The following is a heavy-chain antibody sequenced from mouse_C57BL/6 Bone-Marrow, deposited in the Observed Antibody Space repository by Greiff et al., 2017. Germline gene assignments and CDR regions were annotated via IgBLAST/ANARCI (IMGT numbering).Heavy chain of an antibody. V-gene: IGHV14-4*01. CDR3: TFIYYGNTAWFAY. J-gene: IGHJ3*01. CDR1: GFNIKDDY. CDR2: IDPENGDT. D-gene: IGHD2-1*01. Sequence: EVQLQQSGAELVRPGASVKLSCTASGFNIKDDYMHWVKQRPEQGLEWIGWIDPENGDTEYASKFQGKATITADTSSNTAYLQLSSLTSEDTAVYYCTFIYYGNTAWFAYGGQGTLVTVSA.